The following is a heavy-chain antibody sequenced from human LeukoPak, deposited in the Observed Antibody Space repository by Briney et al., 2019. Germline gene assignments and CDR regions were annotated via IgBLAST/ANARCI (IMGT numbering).Heavy chain of an antibody. J-gene: IGHJ4*02. CDR2: TYYRSKWYN. V-gene: IGHV6-1*01. D-gene: IGHD6-19*01. Sequence: SQTLSLTCAVSGDSVSSKNGAWNWIRQSPSRGLEWLGRTYYRSKWYNDYAESMEGRMTISQDTSKNQYSLHLNSVTPDDTAVYYCVRDLGTTGWHTFDYWGQGTLVTVSS. CDR3: VRDLGTTGWHTFDY. CDR1: GDSVSSKNGA.